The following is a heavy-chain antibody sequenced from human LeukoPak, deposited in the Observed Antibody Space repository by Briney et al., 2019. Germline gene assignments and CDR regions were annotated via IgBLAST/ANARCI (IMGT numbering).Heavy chain of an antibody. CDR1: GYTFSSYS. D-gene: IGHD3-22*01. J-gene: IGHJ4*02. CDR2: INPSDGST. V-gene: IGHV1-46*01. CDR3: ASPTSGYYYGFDY. Sequence: ASVKVSCKASGYTFSSYSIHWVPQAPGHGLEWMGIINPSDGSTTYAQKFQGRVTMTRDTSTSTVYMELSSLRSEDTAVYYCASPTSGYYYGFDYWGQGTLVTVSS.